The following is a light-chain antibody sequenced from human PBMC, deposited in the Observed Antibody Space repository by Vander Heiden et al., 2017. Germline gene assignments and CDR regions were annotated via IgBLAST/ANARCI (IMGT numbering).Light chain of an antibody. CDR1: QGISSA. CDR3: LQVNSYPPT. V-gene: IGKV1-13*02. CDR2: DAS. Sequence: AIQLTQSPSSLSASVGDRVTITCRASQGISSALAWYQQKPGKAPKLLIYDASSLESGVPSRFSGSGSGTDFTLTISSLHPEDFATYYCLQVNSYPPTFGGGTKVEIK. J-gene: IGKJ4*01.